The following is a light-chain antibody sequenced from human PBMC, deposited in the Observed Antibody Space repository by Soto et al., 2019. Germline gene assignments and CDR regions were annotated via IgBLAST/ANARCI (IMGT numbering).Light chain of an antibody. J-gene: IGKJ2*01. CDR1: QSISSW. Sequence: DIQMNQSPSTLSASVGDRVTITCRASQSISSWLAWYQQKPGKAPKLLIYKASSLESGVPSRFSGRGSGTEFTLTISSLQPDDFATHYCQQYNSYSGYTFGQGTKLEIK. CDR3: QQYNSYSGYT. CDR2: KAS. V-gene: IGKV1-5*03.